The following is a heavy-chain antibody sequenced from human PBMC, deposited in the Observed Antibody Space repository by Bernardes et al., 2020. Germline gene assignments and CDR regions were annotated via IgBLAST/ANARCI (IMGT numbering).Heavy chain of an antibody. Sequence: GGSLRLSCAASGFTFSSYAMSWVRQAPGKGLEWVSAISGSGGSTYYADSVKGRFTISRDNSKNTLYLQMNSLRAEDTAVYYCAKMGTLYSNYVFHYYYMDVWGKGTTVTVSS. D-gene: IGHD4-4*01. CDR1: GFTFSSYA. V-gene: IGHV3-23*01. J-gene: IGHJ6*03. CDR2: ISGSGGST. CDR3: AKMGTLYSNYVFHYYYMDV.